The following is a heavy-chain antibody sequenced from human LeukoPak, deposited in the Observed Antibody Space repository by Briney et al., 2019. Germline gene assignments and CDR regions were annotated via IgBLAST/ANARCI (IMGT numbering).Heavy chain of an antibody. J-gene: IGHJ4*02. D-gene: IGHD6-13*01. CDR3: AKDYFPLVGYSSSWLPPGYSYGPL. V-gene: IGHV3-23*01. CDR1: GFTFSSYA. CDR2: ISGSGGST. Sequence: PGGSLRLSCAASGFTFSSYAMSWVRQAPGKGLEWVSAISGSGGSTYYADSVKGRFTISRDNSKNTLYLQMNSLRAEDTAVYYCAKDYFPLVGYSSSWLPPGYSYGPLGGQGTLVTVSS.